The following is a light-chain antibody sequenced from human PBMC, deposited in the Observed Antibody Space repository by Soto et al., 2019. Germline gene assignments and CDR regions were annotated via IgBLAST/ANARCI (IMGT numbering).Light chain of an antibody. Sequence: EIVMTQAPAALSVSPGERVTLSCRASQSISVNLAWYQQKPGQVPGLLIYDASSRAPGVPARFSGSGSGTQFSLTISSLQSEDFAVYYCQHYNSWLWTFGQGTNV. CDR1: QSISVN. CDR2: DAS. CDR3: QHYNSWLWT. V-gene: IGKV3-15*01. J-gene: IGKJ1*01.